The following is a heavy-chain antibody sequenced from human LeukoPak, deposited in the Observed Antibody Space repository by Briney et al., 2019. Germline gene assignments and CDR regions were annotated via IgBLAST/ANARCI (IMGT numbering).Heavy chain of an antibody. CDR2: IKQDGSEE. CDR3: ARGPTFREFDY. Sequence: GGSLRLSCAASGFTFSSYSMNWVRQAPGKGLEWVANIKQDGSEEYYVDSVKGRFTISRDNAKNSLYLQMNSLRAEDTAVYYCARGPTFREFDYWGQGTLVTVSS. J-gene: IGHJ4*02. D-gene: IGHD3-10*01. CDR1: GFTFSSYS. V-gene: IGHV3-7*01.